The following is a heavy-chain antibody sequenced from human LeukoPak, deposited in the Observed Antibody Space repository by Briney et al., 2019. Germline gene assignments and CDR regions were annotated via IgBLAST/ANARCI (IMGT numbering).Heavy chain of an antibody. CDR1: GYTFTGYY. V-gene: IGHV1-2*02. J-gene: IGHJ6*03. Sequence: ASVKVSCKASGYTFTGYYMHWVRQAPGQGLEWMGWINPNSGGTNYAQKFQGRVTMTRDTSISTAYMELSRLRSDDTAVYYCARGRTARLKYYYYMDVWGKGTTVTISS. CDR3: ARGRTARLKYYYYMDV. D-gene: IGHD5-18*01. CDR2: INPNSGGT.